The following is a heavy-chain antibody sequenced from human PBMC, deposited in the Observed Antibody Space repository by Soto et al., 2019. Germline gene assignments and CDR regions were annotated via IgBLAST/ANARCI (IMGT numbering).Heavy chain of an antibody. CDR3: AIWHIREHAYDI. Sequence: DVQLVESGGGLIQPGGSLRLSCAASGLNVSGKKYLAWVRQAPGKGLEWVSALYDVNGTFYAVSVKGRFTTSGDSCGTSVDLQMNSLRPDDTAVYYCAIWHIREHAYDIWGQWKAVTVSS. CDR1: GLNVSGKKY. CDR2: LYDVNGT. D-gene: IGHD1-1*01. J-gene: IGHJ3*02. V-gene: IGHV3-53*01.